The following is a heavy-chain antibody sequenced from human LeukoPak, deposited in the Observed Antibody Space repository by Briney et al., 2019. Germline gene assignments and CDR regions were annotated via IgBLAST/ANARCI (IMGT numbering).Heavy chain of an antibody. CDR1: GFTFSSYA. V-gene: IGHV3-23*01. Sequence: GVSLRLSCAASGFTFSSYAMSRVRQAPGKGLEWVSAISGSGGSTYYADSAKGRFTISRDNSKNTLYLQMNSLRAEDTAVYYCAKAGYDILTGYYIPPAFDYWGQGTLVTVSS. CDR3: AKAGYDILTGYYIPPAFDY. CDR2: ISGSGGST. D-gene: IGHD3-9*01. J-gene: IGHJ4*02.